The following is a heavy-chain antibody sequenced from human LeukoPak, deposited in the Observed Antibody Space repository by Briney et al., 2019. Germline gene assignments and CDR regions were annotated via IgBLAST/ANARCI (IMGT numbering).Heavy chain of an antibody. Sequence: GGSLRLSCAASGFTFSSYAMSWVRQAPGKGLEWVSAISGSGGSTYYADSVKGRFTISGDNSKNTLYLQMNSLRAEDTAVYYCATEMLSDSSGWYEAYDYWGQGTLVTVSS. D-gene: IGHD6-19*01. V-gene: IGHV3-23*01. CDR2: ISGSGGST. J-gene: IGHJ4*02. CDR1: GFTFSSYA. CDR3: ATEMLSDSSGWYEAYDY.